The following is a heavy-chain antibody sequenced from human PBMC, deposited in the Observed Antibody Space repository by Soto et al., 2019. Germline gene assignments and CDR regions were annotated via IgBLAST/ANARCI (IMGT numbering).Heavy chain of an antibody. Sequence: PSETLSRTCAVYGGSVSVYYWSWIRQPPGKGLEWIGEINHSGSTNYNPSLKSRVTISVDTSKNQFSLKLSSVTAADTAVYYCARRYGSSSYNWFDPWGQG. D-gene: IGHD6-6*01. CDR1: GGSVSVYY. V-gene: IGHV4-34*01. CDR3: ARRYGSSSYNWFDP. CDR2: INHSGST. J-gene: IGHJ5*02.